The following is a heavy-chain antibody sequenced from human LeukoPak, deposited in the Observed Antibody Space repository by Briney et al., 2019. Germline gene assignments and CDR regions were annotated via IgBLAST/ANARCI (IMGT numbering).Heavy chain of an antibody. CDR3: ARDWSGGDYYYYYYMDV. CDR1: GGSISSYY. CDR2: IYTSGST. D-gene: IGHD1-26*01. J-gene: IGHJ6*03. Sequence: PSETLSLTCTVSGGSISSYYWSWIRQPAGKGLEWIGRIYTSGSTNYNPSLKSRVTMSVDTSKNQFSLKLSSVIAADTAVYYCARDWSGGDYYYYYYMDVWGKGTTVTVSS. V-gene: IGHV4-4*07.